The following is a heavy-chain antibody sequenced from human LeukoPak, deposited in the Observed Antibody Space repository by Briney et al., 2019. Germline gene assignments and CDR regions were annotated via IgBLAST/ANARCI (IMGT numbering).Heavy chain of an antibody. CDR1: GFTFSSYA. CDR2: LSFSGDST. CDR3: AKVRSSSWAFDY. Sequence: GGSLRLSCAASGFTFSSYAMSWVCQAPGKGLEWVSSLSFSGDSTYYADSVKGRFTISKDNSKNTLYLQMNSLRDEDTAVYYCAKVRSSSWAFDYWGQGTLVTVSS. V-gene: IGHV3-23*01. D-gene: IGHD6-13*01. J-gene: IGHJ4*02.